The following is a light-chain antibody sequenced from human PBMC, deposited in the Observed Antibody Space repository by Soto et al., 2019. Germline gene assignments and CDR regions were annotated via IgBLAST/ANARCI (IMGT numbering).Light chain of an antibody. CDR3: SSYTSSSLYV. Sequence: QSVLTQPASVSGSPGQSTTISCTGTGSDVGAYNSVSWYQQHPGKAPKLMIYDVTNRPSGVSNRFSGSKSGNTASLTISGLQAEDEADYYCSSYTSSSLYVFGTGTKVTVL. CDR2: DVT. J-gene: IGLJ1*01. V-gene: IGLV2-14*01. CDR1: GSDVGAYNS.